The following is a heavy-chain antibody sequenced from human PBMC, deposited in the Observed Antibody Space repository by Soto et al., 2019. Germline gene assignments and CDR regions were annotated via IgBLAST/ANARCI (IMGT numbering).Heavy chain of an antibody. CDR3: ASPVGATAHDAFDI. CDR2: ISSSSSYI. J-gene: IGHJ3*02. V-gene: IGHV3-21*01. CDR1: GFTFSSYS. D-gene: IGHD1-26*01. Sequence: GGSLRLSCAASGFTFSSYSMNWVRQAPGKGLEWVSSISSSSSYIYYADSVKGRFTISRDNAKNSLYLQMNSLRAEDTAVYYCASPVGATAHDAFDIWGQGTMVTVSS.